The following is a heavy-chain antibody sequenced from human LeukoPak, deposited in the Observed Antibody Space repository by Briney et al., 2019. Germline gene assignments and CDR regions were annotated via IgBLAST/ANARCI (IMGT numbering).Heavy chain of an antibody. CDR2: ISSSGGTI. D-gene: IGHD6-19*01. Sequence: GGSLRLSCAASGFTFSTYEMNWVRQAPGKGLEWVSYISSSGGTIYYADSVKGRFTISRDNAKNSLYLQMNSLRAEDTAVYYCARDVPYISGWSVGFDYWGQGTLVTVSS. CDR3: ARDVPYISGWSVGFDY. J-gene: IGHJ4*02. V-gene: IGHV3-48*03. CDR1: GFTFSTYE.